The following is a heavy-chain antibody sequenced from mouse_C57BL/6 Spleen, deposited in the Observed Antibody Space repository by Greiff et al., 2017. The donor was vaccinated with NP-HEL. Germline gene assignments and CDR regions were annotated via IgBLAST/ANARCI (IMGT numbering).Heavy chain of an antibody. CDR1: GFTFSSYA. Sequence: EVQLVESGEGLVKPGGSLKLSCAASGFTFSSYAMSWVRQTPEKRLEWVAYISSGGDYIYYADTVKGRFPISSDNARNTLYLQMSSLKSEDTAMYYCTRSYSNYVWLAYWGQGTLVTVSA. CDR3: TRSYSNYVWLAY. V-gene: IGHV5-9-1*02. D-gene: IGHD2-5*01. CDR2: ISSGGDYI. J-gene: IGHJ3*01.